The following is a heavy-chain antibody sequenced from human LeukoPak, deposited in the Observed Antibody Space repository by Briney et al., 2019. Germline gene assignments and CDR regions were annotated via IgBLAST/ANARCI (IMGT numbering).Heavy chain of an antibody. Sequence: TGGSLRLSCATSGFTFSSSWMNWVRQAPGKGLEWVANIKEDGSEKYYVDSVKGRFTISRDNAKNSLYLQINSLRGEDTAVYYCTRVSILDDLGYWGQGTLVTVSS. V-gene: IGHV3-7*04. CDR3: TRVSILDDLGY. CDR1: GFTFSSSW. D-gene: IGHD2-21*01. CDR2: IKEDGSEK. J-gene: IGHJ4*02.